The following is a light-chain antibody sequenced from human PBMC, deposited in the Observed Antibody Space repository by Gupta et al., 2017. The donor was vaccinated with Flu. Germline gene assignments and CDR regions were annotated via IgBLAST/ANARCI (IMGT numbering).Light chain of an antibody. CDR2: VNS. J-gene: IGLJ3*02. CDR3: QRYGSSRSGSWV. Sequence: QSVLTPPPPASGAPGPRATISRTGSSSNIGAGYDLHWYQQRPGTAPNLLIFVNSNRRSGVPDRFSFSDSGSSDSLALTRLQAEEEAEDDYQRYGSSRSGSWVFGGGTKLTVL. CDR1: SSNIGAGYD. V-gene: IGLV1-40*01.